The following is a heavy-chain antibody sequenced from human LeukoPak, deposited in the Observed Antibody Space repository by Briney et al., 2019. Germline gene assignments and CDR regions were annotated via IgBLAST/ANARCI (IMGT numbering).Heavy chain of an antibody. CDR2: ISAYNGNT. D-gene: IGHD3-22*01. CDR1: GYTFTSYG. J-gene: IGHJ3*02. V-gene: IGHV1-18*01. CDR3: ARDRIFNTMIVVVSDDAFDI. Sequence: GASVKVSCKASGYTFTSYGISWVRQAPGQGLEWMGWISAYNGNTNYAQKLQGRVTMTTDTSTSTAYMELRSLRSDDTAVYYCARDRIFNTMIVVVSDDAFDIWGQGTMVTVSS.